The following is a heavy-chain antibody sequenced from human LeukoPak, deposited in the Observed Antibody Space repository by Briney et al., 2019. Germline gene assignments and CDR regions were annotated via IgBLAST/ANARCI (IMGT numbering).Heavy chain of an antibody. Sequence: GGSLRLSCAASGFTFSSYSMNWVRQAPGKGLEWVSSISSSSSYIYYADSVKGRFTISRDNAKNSLYLQMNSLRAEDTAVYYCARDVGSRDSSSWYNWFDPWGQGTLVTVSS. CDR3: ARDVGSRDSSSWYNWFDP. CDR2: ISSSSSYI. CDR1: GFTFSSYS. J-gene: IGHJ5*02. D-gene: IGHD6-13*01. V-gene: IGHV3-21*01.